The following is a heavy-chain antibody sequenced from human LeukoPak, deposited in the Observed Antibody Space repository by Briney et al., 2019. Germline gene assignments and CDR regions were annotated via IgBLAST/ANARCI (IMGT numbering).Heavy chain of an antibody. CDR1: GGSISSYY. CDR3: ARGNYYDSRWYFDY. J-gene: IGHJ4*02. CDR2: TYYSGST. Sequence: SSETLSLTCTVSGGSISSYYWSWIRQPPGKGLEWIGSTYYSGSTYYNPSLKSRVTISVDTSKNQFSLKLSSVTAADTAVYYCARGNYYDSRWYFDYWGQGTLVTVSS. V-gene: IGHV4-39*07. D-gene: IGHD3-22*01.